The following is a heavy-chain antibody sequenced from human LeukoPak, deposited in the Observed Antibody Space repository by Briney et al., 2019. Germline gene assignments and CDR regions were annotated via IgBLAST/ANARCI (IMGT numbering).Heavy chain of an antibody. CDR3: ATGPAVAGTWAHLQPYTIN. V-gene: IGHV1-69-2*01. CDR1: GYTFIDYY. D-gene: IGHD6-19*01. Sequence: ASVKVSCKVSGYTFIDYYMHWVQQAPGKGLEWMGLVDPEDGETIYAEKFQGRVTITADASTDTAYMELSSLRSEDTAVYYCATGPAVAGTWAHLQPYTINWGQGTLVTVSS. J-gene: IGHJ4*02. CDR2: VDPEDGET.